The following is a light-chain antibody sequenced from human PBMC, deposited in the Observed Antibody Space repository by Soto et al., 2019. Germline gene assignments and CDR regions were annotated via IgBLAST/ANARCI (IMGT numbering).Light chain of an antibody. CDR2: ANI. CDR3: QSYDSSLSGYV. V-gene: IGLV1-40*01. CDR1: GSNIGAGYD. J-gene: IGLJ1*01. Sequence: QSVLTQPPSVSGAPGQRVTISCTGSGSNIGAGYDVHWYQQLPGTAPKLLIFANINRPSGVPDRFFGSKSGASASLAITGLRAEDEADYYCQSYDSSLSGYVFGTGTKLTVL.